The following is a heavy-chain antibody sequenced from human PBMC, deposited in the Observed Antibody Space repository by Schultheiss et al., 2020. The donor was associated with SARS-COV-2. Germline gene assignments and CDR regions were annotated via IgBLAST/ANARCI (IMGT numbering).Heavy chain of an antibody. CDR1: GGSFSGYY. V-gene: IGHV4-34*01. CDR2: IYHSGST. J-gene: IGHJ4*02. D-gene: IGHD6-13*01. CDR3: ARGVGVSAAATLGFDY. Sequence: GSLRLSCAVYGGSFSGYYWNWIRQPPGKGLEWIGEIYHSGSTNYNPSLKSRVTISVDTSKNQFSLKLSSVTAADTAVYYCARGVGVSAAATLGFDYWGQGTLVTVSS.